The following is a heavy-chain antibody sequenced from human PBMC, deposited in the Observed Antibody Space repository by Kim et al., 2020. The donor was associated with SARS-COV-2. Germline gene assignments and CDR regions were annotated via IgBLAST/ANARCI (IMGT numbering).Heavy chain of an antibody. CDR1: GFTFSSYW. D-gene: IGHD3-22*01. CDR3: ARTDTYYYDSSGYGMDV. CDR2: IKQDGSEK. J-gene: IGHJ6*02. V-gene: IGHV3-7*03. Sequence: GGSLRLSCAASGFTFSSYWMSWVRQAPGKGLEWVANIKQDGSEKYYVDSVKGRFTISRDNAKNSLYLQMNSLRAEDTAVYYCARTDTYYYDSSGYGMDVCGQWTTVTVSS.